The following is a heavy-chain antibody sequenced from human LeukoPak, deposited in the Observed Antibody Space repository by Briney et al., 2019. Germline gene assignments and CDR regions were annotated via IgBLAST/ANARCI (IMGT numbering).Heavy chain of an antibody. CDR1: GFTFSSYG. CDR2: ISYDGSNK. Sequence: GGSLRLSCAASGFTFSSYGMHWVRQAPGKGLEWVAVISYDGSNKYYADSVKGRFTISRDNSKNTLYLQMNSLRAEDTAVYYCAKMVYYGSGSLDYWGQGTLVTVSS. D-gene: IGHD3-10*01. V-gene: IGHV3-30*18. J-gene: IGHJ4*02. CDR3: AKMVYYGSGSLDY.